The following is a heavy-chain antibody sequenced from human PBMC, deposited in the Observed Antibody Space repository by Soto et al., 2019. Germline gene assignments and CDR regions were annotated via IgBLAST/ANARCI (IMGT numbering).Heavy chain of an antibody. Sequence: GGALRLSCADSGVSFSNYWMHWFRQGPEKGLVWVSRINTDGSSTNYADSVRGRFTISRDNSKNTLYLQMNSLRAEDTAVYYCARDLDGYCISTSCYATGTDVWGPGPTVTVSS. CDR1: GVSFSNYW. D-gene: IGHD2-2*01. J-gene: IGHJ6*02. CDR2: INTDGSST. CDR3: ARDLDGYCISTSCYATGTDV. V-gene: IGHV3-74*01.